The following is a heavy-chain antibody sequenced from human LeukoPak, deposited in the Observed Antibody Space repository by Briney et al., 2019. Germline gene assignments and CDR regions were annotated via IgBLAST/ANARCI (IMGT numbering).Heavy chain of an antibody. J-gene: IGHJ4*02. CDR1: GFTFSAYY. CDR3: ARGVGSDF. V-gene: IGHV3-11*04. CDR2: ISDSGTTV. D-gene: IGHD5/OR15-5a*01. Sequence: GGSLRLSCAASGFTFSAYYMTWIRQAPGEGLQWVSYISDSGTTVEYTDSVKGRFTISRDNAKNALYLQMNSLRAEDTGIYYCARGVGSDFWGQGTLVSVSS.